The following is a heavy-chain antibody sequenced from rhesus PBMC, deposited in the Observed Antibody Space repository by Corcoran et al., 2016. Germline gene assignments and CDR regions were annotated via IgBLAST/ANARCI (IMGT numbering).Heavy chain of an antibody. CDR3: ARHRELEDGLDS. CDR2: IDGNIAVT. J-gene: IGHJ6*01. Sequence: QLQLQESGPGLVKPPETLSLTCAVSGGSFSGYYWSWIRQTPGKGLEWIGSIDGNIAVTKYNPSLKRRVTSSKDTSKNQFSLKLSSVTAADTAVYYCARHRELEDGLDSWGQGVVVTVSS. V-gene: IGHV4-81*01. CDR1: GGSFSGYY. D-gene: IGHD1-1*01.